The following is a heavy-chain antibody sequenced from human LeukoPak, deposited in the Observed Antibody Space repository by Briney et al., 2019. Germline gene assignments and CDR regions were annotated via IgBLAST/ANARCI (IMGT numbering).Heavy chain of an antibody. Sequence: GGSLRLSCAASGFTFSNYAMSWVRQAPGKGLEWVSAISGSGGSTYYADSVKGRFTTSRDNAKNSLYLQMNSLSAEDTAMYYCARDLDNSGPRNDYWGQGTLVTVSS. J-gene: IGHJ4*02. D-gene: IGHD1-1*01. CDR2: ISGSGGST. V-gene: IGHV3-23*01. CDR1: GFTFSNYA. CDR3: ARDLDNSGPRNDY.